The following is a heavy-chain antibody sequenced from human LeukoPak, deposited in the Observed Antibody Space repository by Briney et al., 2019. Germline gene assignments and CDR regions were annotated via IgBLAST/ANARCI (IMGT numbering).Heavy chain of an antibody. CDR3: ARVLMVYAVGYYAFDI. J-gene: IGHJ3*02. CDR2: IYYSGST. CDR1: GGSISSGDYY. Sequence: PSQTLSLTCTVSGGSISSGDYYWSWIRQPPGKGLEWIGYIYYSGSTYYNPSLKSRVTISVDTSKNQFSLKLSSVTAADTAVYYCARVLMVYAVGYYAFDIWGQGTMVTVSS. V-gene: IGHV4-30-4*01. D-gene: IGHD2-8*01.